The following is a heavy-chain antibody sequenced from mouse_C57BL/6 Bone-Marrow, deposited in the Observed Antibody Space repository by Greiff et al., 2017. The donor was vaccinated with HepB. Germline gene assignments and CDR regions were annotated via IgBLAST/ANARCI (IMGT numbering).Heavy chain of an antibody. Sequence: VQLQESGAELVRPGASVTLSCKASGYTFTDYEMHWVKQTPVHGLEWIGAIDPETGGTAYNQKFKGKAILTADKSSSTAYMELRSLTSEDSAVYYWTSGTCGNYFDYWGQGTTLTVSS. V-gene: IGHV1-15*01. J-gene: IGHJ2*01. D-gene: IGHD1-1*02. CDR1: GYTFTDYE. CDR3: TSGTCGNYFDY. CDR2: IDPETGGT.